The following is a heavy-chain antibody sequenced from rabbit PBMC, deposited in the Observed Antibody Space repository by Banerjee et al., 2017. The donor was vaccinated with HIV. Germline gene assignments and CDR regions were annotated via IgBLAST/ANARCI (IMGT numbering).Heavy chain of an antibody. J-gene: IGHJ4*01. Sequence: QEQLEESGGDLVKPEGSLTLTCTASGFSFSSGYWICWVRQAPGKGLEWIGCIGIGSGTTYYASWAKGRFTVTKTSSTTVTLQMTSLTAADTATYFCARGWITMTMNLWGPGTLVTVS. CDR1: GFSFSSGYW. V-gene: IGHV1S45*01. CDR3: ARGWITMTMNL. CDR2: IGIGSGTT. D-gene: IGHD2-1*01.